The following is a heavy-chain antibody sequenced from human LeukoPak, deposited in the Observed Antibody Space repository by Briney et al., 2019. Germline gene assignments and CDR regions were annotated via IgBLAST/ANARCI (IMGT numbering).Heavy chain of an antibody. V-gene: IGHV1-69*04. CDR1: GGTFSSYA. CDR3: AKDLIVATNTAKNDFSYYFDY. CDR2: IIPILGIA. D-gene: IGHD5-12*01. J-gene: IGHJ4*02. Sequence: SVKVSCKASGGTFSSYAISWVRQAPGQGLEWMGRIIPILGIANYAQKFQGRVTITADKSTSTAYMELSSLRSEDTAVYYCAKDLIVATNTAKNDFSYYFDYWGQGTLVTVSS.